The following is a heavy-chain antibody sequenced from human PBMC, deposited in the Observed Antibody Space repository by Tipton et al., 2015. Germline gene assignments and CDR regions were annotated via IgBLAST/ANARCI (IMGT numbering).Heavy chain of an antibody. CDR3: ARKPVVRGAYYYFDY. CDR1: GYSISSGYH. V-gene: IGHV4-38-2*01. D-gene: IGHD3-10*01. J-gene: IGHJ4*02. CDR2: IYHSGRT. Sequence: LRLSCAVSGYSISSGYHWGWIRQPPGKGLEWIASIYHSGRTHYNPSLKSRVTISVDTSKNEVSLMLNSVTAADTAFYYCARKPVVRGAYYYFDYWGQGTLVTVSS.